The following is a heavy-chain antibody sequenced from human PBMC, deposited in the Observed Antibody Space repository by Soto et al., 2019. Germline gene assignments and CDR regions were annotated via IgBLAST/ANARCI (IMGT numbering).Heavy chain of an antibody. CDR3: ARGRYSYGYYYYYYGMDV. CDR2: IKQVGSEK. V-gene: IGHV3-7*05. J-gene: IGHJ6*02. D-gene: IGHD5-18*01. Sequence: EVQLVESGGGLVQPGGSLRLSCAASGFTFSSYWMSWVRQAPGKGLEWVANIKQVGSEKYYVDSVKGRFTISRDNAKNSLYLQMNSLRAEDTAVYYCARGRYSYGYYYYYYGMDVWGQGTTVTVSS. CDR1: GFTFSSYW.